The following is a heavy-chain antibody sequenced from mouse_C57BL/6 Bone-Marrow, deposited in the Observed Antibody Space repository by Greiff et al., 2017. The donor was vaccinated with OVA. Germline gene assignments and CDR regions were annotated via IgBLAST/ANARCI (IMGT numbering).Heavy chain of an antibody. D-gene: IGHD2-4*01. CDR2: ITPSNGGT. CDR3: ARWGIYYDYDGFAY. Sequence: QVQLKQPGTELVKPGASVKLSCKASGYTFTSYWMHWVKQRPGQGLEWIGNITPSNGGTNYNEKFKSKATLTVDKSSSTAYMQLSSLTSEDSAVYYCARWGIYYDYDGFAYWGQGTLVTVSA. J-gene: IGHJ3*01. V-gene: IGHV1-53*01. CDR1: GYTFTSYW.